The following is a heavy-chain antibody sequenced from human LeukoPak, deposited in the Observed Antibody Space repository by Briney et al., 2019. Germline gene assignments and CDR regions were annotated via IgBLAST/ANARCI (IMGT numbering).Heavy chain of an antibody. CDR2: LCDGNT. D-gene: IGHD1-14*01. Sequence: GRSLRLSCAASGFTVITNDMTWVRQAPGKGLEWVSVLCDGNTKYADSVQGRFTISRDNSKNTLYLEMNSLSPDDTAVYYCARGVEPLAANTLAYWGQGTLVTVSS. V-gene: IGHV3-53*01. J-gene: IGHJ4*02. CDR3: ARGVEPLAANTLAY. CDR1: GFTVITND.